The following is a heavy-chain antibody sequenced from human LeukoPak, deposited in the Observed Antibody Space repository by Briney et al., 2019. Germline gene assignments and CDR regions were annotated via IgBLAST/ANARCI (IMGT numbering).Heavy chain of an antibody. V-gene: IGHV3-7*01. J-gene: IGHJ4*02. CDR2: IKQDGSEK. Sequence: GGSLRLSCAASGFTFSSYWMTWVRQAPGKGLEWVANIKQDGSEKYYVDSVKGRFTISRDNAKNSLYLRMNSLRAEDTAVYYCAGKADSGWWFGYWGQGTLVTVSS. CDR1: GFTFSSYW. CDR3: AGKADSGWWFGY. D-gene: IGHD6-19*01.